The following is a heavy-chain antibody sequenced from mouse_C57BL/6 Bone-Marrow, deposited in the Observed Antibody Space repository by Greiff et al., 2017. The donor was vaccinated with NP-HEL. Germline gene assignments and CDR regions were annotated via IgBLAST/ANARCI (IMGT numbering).Heavy chain of an antibody. CDR3: ARRGLYYDYFYWYFDV. Sequence: DVKLVESGGGLVKPGGSLKLSCAASGFTFSSYAMSWVRQTPEKRLEWVATISDGGSYTYYPDNVKGRFTISRDNAKNNLYLQMSHLKSEDTAMYYCARRGLYYDYFYWYFDVWGTGTTVTVSS. D-gene: IGHD2-4*01. CDR1: GFTFSSYA. CDR2: ISDGGSYT. V-gene: IGHV5-4*03. J-gene: IGHJ1*03.